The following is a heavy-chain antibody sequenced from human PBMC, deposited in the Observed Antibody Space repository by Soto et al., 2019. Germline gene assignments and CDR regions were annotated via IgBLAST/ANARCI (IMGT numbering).Heavy chain of an antibody. CDR1: GGTISCYY. J-gene: IGHJ5*02. CDR2: IYSSGNT. CDR3: ARGHVVSDLFEP. V-gene: IGHV4-4*07. Sequence: AETLASTFSVSGGTISCYYWTCIRQPSGKGLEWIGRIYSSGNTKYNPSLQIRVTISLDTSNNQFSLRLTSVTAAYTAVYYCARGHVVSDLFEPWGQGTVVTVSS. D-gene: IGHD2-15*01.